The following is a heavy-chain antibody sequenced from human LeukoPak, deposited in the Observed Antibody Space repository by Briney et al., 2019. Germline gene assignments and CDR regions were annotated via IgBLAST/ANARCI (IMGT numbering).Heavy chain of an antibody. D-gene: IGHD2-15*01. CDR1: GGSISGYY. CDR3: ARNLGSGYSYLFDY. CDR2: VYNSEYT. V-gene: IGHV4-59*08. J-gene: IGHJ4*02. Sequence: SETLSLTCTVTGGSISGYYWSWIRQPTGKGLEWIGYVYNSEYTSYNPSLRSRVSISFDTSENQFSLSLTSVTAADTAVYYCARNLGSGYSYLFDYWGQGTLVTVSS.